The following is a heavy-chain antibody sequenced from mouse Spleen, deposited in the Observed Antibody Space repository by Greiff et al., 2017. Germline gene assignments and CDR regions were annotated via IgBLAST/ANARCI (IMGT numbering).Heavy chain of an antibody. CDR1: GFTFSSYA. D-gene: IGHD2-4*01. CDR2: ISSGGSYT. CDR3: AAMITMGMDY. V-gene: IGHV5-9-1*01. J-gene: IGHJ4*01. Sequence: DVMLVESGGGLVKPGGSLKLSCAASGFTFSSYAMSWVRQTPEKRLEWVATISSGGSYTYYPDSVKGRFTISRDNAKNTLYLQMSSLRSEDTAMYYCAAMITMGMDYWGQGTSVTVSS.